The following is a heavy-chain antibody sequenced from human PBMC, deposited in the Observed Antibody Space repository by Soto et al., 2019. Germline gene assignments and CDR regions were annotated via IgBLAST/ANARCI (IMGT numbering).Heavy chain of an antibody. CDR3: AVDYDSSGYYSLAFDI. D-gene: IGHD3-22*01. J-gene: IGHJ3*02. CDR2: IYYSGST. V-gene: IGHV4-59*12. CDR1: GGSISGYY. Sequence: PSETLSLTCTVSGGSISGYYWSWIRQPPGKGLEWIGYIYYSGSTNYNPSLKSRVTISVDKSKNQFSLKLSSVTAADTAVYYCAVDYDSSGYYSLAFDIWGQGTMVTVSS.